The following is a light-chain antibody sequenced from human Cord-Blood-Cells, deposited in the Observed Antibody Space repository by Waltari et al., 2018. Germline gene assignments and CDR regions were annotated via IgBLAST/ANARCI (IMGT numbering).Light chain of an antibody. V-gene: IGLV1-44*01. J-gene: IGLJ3*02. CDR2: SNN. CDR3: AAWDDSLNGWV. CDR1: SSNIGRTT. Sequence: QSVLTQSPSASGTPGQRVTISCSGRSSNIGRTTVNWYQQLPGPAPKLLIYSNNQRPSGVPDRFSGSKSGTSASLAISGLQSEDEADYYCAAWDDSLNGWVFGGGTKLTVL.